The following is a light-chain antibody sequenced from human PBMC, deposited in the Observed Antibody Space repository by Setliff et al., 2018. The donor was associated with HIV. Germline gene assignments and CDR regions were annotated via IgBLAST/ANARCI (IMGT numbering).Light chain of an antibody. Sequence: QSALTQPASVSGSPGQSITISCTGTSSDVGGYNYVSWYQQHPGKAPKLMIYEVGNRPSGVSNRFSGSKSGNTASLTISGLQAEDEADYYCSSYTSSSTLVFGGGTQLTV. J-gene: IGLJ3*02. CDR1: SSDVGGYNY. CDR2: EVG. CDR3: SSYTSSSTLV. V-gene: IGLV2-14*01.